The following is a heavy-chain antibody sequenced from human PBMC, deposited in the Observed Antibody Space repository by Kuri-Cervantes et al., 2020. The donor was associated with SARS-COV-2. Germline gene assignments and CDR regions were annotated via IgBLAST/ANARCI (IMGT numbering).Heavy chain of an antibody. CDR3: ARASLTVDAFDI. D-gene: IGHD4/OR15-4a*01. J-gene: IGHJ3*02. CDR2: ISAYNGNT. Sequence: ASVKVSCKASGYTFTSYGISWVRQAPGQGLEWMGWISAYNGNTNYAQKLQGRVTMTTGTSTSTAYMELRSLRSDDTAVYYCARASLTVDAFDIWGQGTMVTVSS. V-gene: IGHV1-18*01. CDR1: GYTFTSYG.